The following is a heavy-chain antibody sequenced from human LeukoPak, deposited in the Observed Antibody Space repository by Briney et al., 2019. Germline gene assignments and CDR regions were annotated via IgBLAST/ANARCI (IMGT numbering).Heavy chain of an antibody. CDR1: GYTFTGYY. CDR2: INPNSGGT. V-gene: IGHV1-2*02. Sequence: ASVKVSCKASGYTFTGYYMHWVRQAPGQGLEWMGWINPNSGGTNYAQKFQGRVTMTRATSISTAYMELSRLRSDDTAVYYCARPAYYYDSSGYTEYFQHWGQGTLVTVSS. CDR3: ARPAYYYDSSGYTEYFQH. J-gene: IGHJ1*01. D-gene: IGHD3-22*01.